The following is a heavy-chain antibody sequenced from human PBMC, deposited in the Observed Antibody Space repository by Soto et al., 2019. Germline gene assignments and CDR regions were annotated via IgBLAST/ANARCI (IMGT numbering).Heavy chain of an antibody. CDR2: INAGNGNT. CDR1: GYTFTSYA. V-gene: IGHV1-3*01. CDR3: ARPYDSSGYYYFDY. J-gene: IGHJ4*02. Sequence: QVQLVQSGAEVKKPGASVKVSCKASGYTFTSYAMHWVRQAPGHRLEWMGWINAGNGNTKYSQKFQGRVTITRDTSASTAYMELSSLRSEDTAVYYCARPYDSSGYYYFDYWGQGTLVTVSS. D-gene: IGHD3-22*01.